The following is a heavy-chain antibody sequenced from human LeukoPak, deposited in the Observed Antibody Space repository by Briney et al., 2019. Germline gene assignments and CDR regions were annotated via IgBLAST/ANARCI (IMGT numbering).Heavy chain of an antibody. V-gene: IGHV3-21*01. D-gene: IGHD4-23*01. CDR3: ARARTVVDSIPDY. J-gene: IGHJ4*02. Sequence: GGSLRLSCAASGFTFSSYSMNWVRQTPGKGLEWVSSISSSSSYIYYADSVKGRFTISRDNAKNSLYLQMNSLRAEDTAVYYCARARTVVDSIPDYWGQGTLVTVSS. CDR2: ISSSSSYI. CDR1: GFTFSSYS.